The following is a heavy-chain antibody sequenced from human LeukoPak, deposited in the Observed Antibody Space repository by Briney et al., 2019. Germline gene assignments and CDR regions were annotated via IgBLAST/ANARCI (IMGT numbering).Heavy chain of an antibody. V-gene: IGHV3-23*01. D-gene: IGHD5-18*01. CDR2: ISGSGST. CDR1: GFIFNNYA. CDR3: AKDRDTYGYVTSFDY. J-gene: IGHJ4*02. Sequence: GGSLRLSCAASGFIFNNYAMNWVRQAPGKGLEWVSAISGSGSTYYADPVKGRFTISRDNSKNTLYLQMNSLRAEDTAVYYCAKDRDTYGYVTSFDYWGQGTLVTVSS.